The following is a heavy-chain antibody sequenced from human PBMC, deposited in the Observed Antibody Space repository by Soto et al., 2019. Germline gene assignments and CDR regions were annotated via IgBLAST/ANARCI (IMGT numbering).Heavy chain of an antibody. J-gene: IGHJ4*02. D-gene: IGHD1-1*01. V-gene: IGHV4-34*01. CDR3: ARGSGIVALPGELEDVNYDY. CDR2: INESGST. CDR1: GQSFSGHS. Sequence: QVQLQQWGAGLVKPSETLSLSCAVYGQSFSGHSWAWIRQPPGKGLEWMGEINESGSTYYNPSLKGRVTISTDTSKNQFSLKLSSVSAADTAAYCCARGSGIVALPGELEDVNYDYWGQGTLVNVSS.